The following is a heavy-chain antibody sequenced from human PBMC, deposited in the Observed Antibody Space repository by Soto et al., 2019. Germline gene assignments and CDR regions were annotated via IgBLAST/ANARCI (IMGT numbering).Heavy chain of an antibody. CDR2: FDPEDGET. D-gene: IGHD2-2*02. Sequence: ASVKVSCKVSGYTLTELSMHWVRQAPGKGLEWMGGFDPEDGETIYAQKFQGRVTMTEDTSTDTAYVELSSLRSEDTAVYYCATTRYCSSTSCYTVNWFDPWGQGTLVTVSS. V-gene: IGHV1-24*01. CDR1: GYTLTELS. J-gene: IGHJ5*02. CDR3: ATTRYCSSTSCYTVNWFDP.